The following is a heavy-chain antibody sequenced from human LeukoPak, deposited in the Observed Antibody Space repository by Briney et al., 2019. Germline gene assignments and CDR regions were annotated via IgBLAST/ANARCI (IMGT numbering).Heavy chain of an antibody. J-gene: IGHJ4*02. CDR3: ARRDYGGKSETTSPHYFDF. CDR2: IYTSGST. D-gene: IGHD4-23*01. CDR1: GGSISSYY. Sequence: SETLSLTCTVSGGSISSYYWSWIRQPAGKGLEWIGRIYTSGSTNYNPSLKSRVTISVDTSKKQFSLKVSSVTAADTAVYYCARRDYGGKSETTSPHYFDFWGQGTLVTVSS. V-gene: IGHV4-4*07.